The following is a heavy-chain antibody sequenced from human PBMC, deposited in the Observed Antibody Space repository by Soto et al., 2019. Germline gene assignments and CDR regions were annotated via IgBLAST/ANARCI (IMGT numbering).Heavy chain of an antibody. J-gene: IGHJ5*02. CDR1: GGSISSYY. D-gene: IGHD2-2*01. CDR2: IYYSGST. Sequence: PSETLSLTCTVSGGSISSYYWSWIRQPPGKGLEWIGYIYYSGSTNYNPSLKSRVTISVDTSKNQFSLKLSSVTAADTAVYYCARARGCSSTSCRNNWFDPWGQGTLVTVSS. V-gene: IGHV4-59*01. CDR3: ARARGCSSTSCRNNWFDP.